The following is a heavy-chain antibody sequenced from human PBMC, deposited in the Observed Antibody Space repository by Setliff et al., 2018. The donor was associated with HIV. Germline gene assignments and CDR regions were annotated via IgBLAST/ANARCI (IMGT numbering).Heavy chain of an antibody. CDR3: ARQWAERVMDV. J-gene: IGHJ6*03. D-gene: IGHD1-26*01. CDR2: IYHSGST. CDR1: GGSINSYY. Sequence: KPSETLSLTCTVSGGSINSYYWGWIRQTPGKELEWIGNIYHSGSTNYNPSLKSRAAISVDRSKRHFFLKLRSVTAADTAVYYCARQWAERVMDVWGNGTTVTVSS. V-gene: IGHV4-59*08.